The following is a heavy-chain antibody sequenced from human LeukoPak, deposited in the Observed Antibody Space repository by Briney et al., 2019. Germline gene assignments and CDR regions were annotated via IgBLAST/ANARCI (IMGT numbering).Heavy chain of an antibody. V-gene: IGHV3-7*03. CDR2: INHNGNVN. CDR3: ARGGGLDV. Sequence: GGSLRLSCAASGFTFSSYWMNWARQAPGKGLEWVASINHNGNVNYYVDSVKGRFTISRDNAKNSLYLQMSNLRAEDTAVYFCARGGGLDVWGQGAPVTVSS. J-gene: IGHJ6*02. CDR1: GFTFSSYW. D-gene: IGHD3-16*01.